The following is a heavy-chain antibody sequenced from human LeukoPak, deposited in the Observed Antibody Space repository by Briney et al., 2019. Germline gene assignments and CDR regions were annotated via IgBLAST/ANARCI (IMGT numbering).Heavy chain of an antibody. J-gene: IGHJ4*02. CDR3: AKVSGGTFDY. CDR1: GFTFGSYA. CDR2: ISGSGGST. Sequence: GGSLRLSCAASGFTFGSYAMSWVRQAPGKGLEWVSAISGSGGSTYYADSVKGRFTISRDNSKNSLYLQMNSLRTEDTALYYCAKVSGGTFDYWGQGTLVTVSS. V-gene: IGHV3-43*02. D-gene: IGHD4-23*01.